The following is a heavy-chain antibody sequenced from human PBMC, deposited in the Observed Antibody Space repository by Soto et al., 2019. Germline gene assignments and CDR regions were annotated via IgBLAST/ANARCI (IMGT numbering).Heavy chain of an antibody. J-gene: IGHJ5*02. V-gene: IGHV1-46*01. Sequence: GASVKVSCKASGYTFTSYYIHWVRQAPGPGLEWVGIINPSGGATTYAQKFQGRVTMTRDTSTGTVYMELSSLRSEDTAVYYCDGKFDGFRFHPWGQEPLVTVSS. CDR2: INPSGGAT. CDR3: DGKFDGFRFHP. CDR1: GYTFTSYY. D-gene: IGHD3-10*01.